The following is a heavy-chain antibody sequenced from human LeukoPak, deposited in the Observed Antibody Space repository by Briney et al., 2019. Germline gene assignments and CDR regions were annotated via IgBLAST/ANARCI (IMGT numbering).Heavy chain of an antibody. J-gene: IGHJ4*02. CDR2: ISAYNGNT. D-gene: IGHD5-12*01. CDR3: ARVYGYNSFDY. Sequence: ASVKVSCKASGYTFTGYYMHWVRQAPGQGLEWMGWISAYNGNTNYAQKLQGRVTMTTDTSTSTAYMELRSLRSDDTAVYYCARVYGYNSFDYWGQGTLVTVSS. V-gene: IGHV1-18*04. CDR1: GYTFTGYY.